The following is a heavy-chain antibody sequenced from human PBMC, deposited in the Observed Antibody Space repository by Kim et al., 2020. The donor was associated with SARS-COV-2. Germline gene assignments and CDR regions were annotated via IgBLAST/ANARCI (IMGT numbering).Heavy chain of an antibody. V-gene: IGHV3-23*01. J-gene: IGHJ6*02. CDR1: GFTFSSYA. Sequence: GGSLRLSCAASGFTFSSYAMSWVRQAPGKGLEWVSAISGSGGSTYYADSVKGRFTISRDNSKNTLYLQMNSLRAEDTAVYYCASDKGDFWSGYYTRYVYYGMDVWGQGTTVTVSS. D-gene: IGHD3-3*01. CDR3: ASDKGDFWSGYYTRYVYYGMDV. CDR2: ISGSGGST.